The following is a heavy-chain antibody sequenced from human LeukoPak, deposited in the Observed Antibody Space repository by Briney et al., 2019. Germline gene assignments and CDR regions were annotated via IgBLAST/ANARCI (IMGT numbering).Heavy chain of an antibody. CDR1: GGSISSSSYY. Sequence: SETLSLTCTVSGGSISSSSYYWGWIRQPPGKGLEWIGSIYYSGSTYYNPSLKSRVTISVDTSKNQFSLKLSSVTAADTAVYYCARQVPYSSGSGYWGQGTLVTVSS. J-gene: IGHJ4*02. D-gene: IGHD6-19*01. CDR2: IYYSGST. V-gene: IGHV4-39*01. CDR3: ARQVPYSSGSGY.